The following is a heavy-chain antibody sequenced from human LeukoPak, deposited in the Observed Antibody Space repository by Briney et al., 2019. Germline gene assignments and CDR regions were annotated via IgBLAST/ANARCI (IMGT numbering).Heavy chain of an antibody. V-gene: IGHV3-30-3*01. J-gene: IGHJ4*02. D-gene: IGHD1-26*01. CDR3: AREWEPYYFDY. CDR1: GFTFSSYA. Sequence: PGGSLRLSCAASGFTFSSYAMHWVRQAPGKGLEWVAVISYDGSNKYYADSVKGRFTISRDNSKNTLYLQMNSLGAEDTAVYYCAREWEPYYFDYWGQGTLVTVSS. CDR2: ISYDGSNK.